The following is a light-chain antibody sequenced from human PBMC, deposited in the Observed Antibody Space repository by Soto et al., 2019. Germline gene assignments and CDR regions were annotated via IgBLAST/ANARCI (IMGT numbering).Light chain of an antibody. V-gene: IGLV1-44*01. CDR1: SSNIGSNT. CDR2: SNN. J-gene: IGLJ2*01. Sequence: QSVLTQPPSASGTPGQRVTISCSGSSSNIGSNTVNWYQQLPGTAPKLLIYSNNQRPSGVPDRFSGSKSGTSASLAISGLQSEDEPDYYCAAWDASLNGVIFGAGTKVTVL. CDR3: AAWDASLNGVI.